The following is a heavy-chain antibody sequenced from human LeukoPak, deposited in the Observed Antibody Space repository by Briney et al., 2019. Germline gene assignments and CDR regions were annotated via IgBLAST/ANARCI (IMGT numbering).Heavy chain of an antibody. CDR2: IYYSGRS. V-gene: IGHV4-39*07. CDR1: GDSISSSYYY. CDR3: ARLRKVSYSSGWSPPKPPRTRGDYYYYYMDV. Sequence: SETLSLTCTVSGDSISSSYYYWGWVRQPPGKGLEWIATIYYSGRSYYNPSLKSRVTISIDTYKNQFSLKLNSVTAADTAVYYCARLRKVSYSSGWSPPKPPRTRGDYYYYYMDVWGKGTRSPSP. J-gene: IGHJ6*03. D-gene: IGHD6-19*01.